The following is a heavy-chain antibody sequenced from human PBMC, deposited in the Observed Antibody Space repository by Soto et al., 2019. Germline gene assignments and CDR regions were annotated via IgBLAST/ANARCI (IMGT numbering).Heavy chain of an antibody. CDR2: IYYSGST. CDR3: ARQPRELLYFDY. D-gene: IGHD2-15*01. Sequence: PSETLSLTCTVSGGSISSSSYYWGWIRQPPGKGLEWIGSIYYSGSTYYNPSLKSRVTISVDTSKDQFSLKLSSVTAADTAVYYCARQPRELLYFDYWGQGTLVTVSS. V-gene: IGHV4-39*01. CDR1: GGSISSSSYY. J-gene: IGHJ4*02.